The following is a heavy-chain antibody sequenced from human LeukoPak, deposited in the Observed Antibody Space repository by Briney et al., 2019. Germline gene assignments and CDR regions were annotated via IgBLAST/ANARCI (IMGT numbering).Heavy chain of an antibody. CDR3: AKVWRGNYYDY. Sequence: PGGSLRLSCAASGFTFSDYTMTWVRQAPGKGLEWVSGISDSGGSTYYADSVKGRFTISRDSSKNTLHLQMNSLRAEDTAVYYCAKVWRGNYYDYWGQGTLVTVSS. V-gene: IGHV3-23*01. D-gene: IGHD1-1*01. CDR2: ISDSGGST. CDR1: GFTFSDYT. J-gene: IGHJ4*02.